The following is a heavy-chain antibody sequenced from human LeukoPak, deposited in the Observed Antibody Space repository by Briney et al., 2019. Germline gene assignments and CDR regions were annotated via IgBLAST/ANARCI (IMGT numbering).Heavy chain of an antibody. CDR3: ARFSDDDYADYVVRPYGMDV. D-gene: IGHD4-17*01. J-gene: IGHJ6*04. V-gene: IGHV3-33*01. CDR1: GFTFSSYG. CDR2: IWYDGSNK. Sequence: GGSLRLSCAASGFTFSSYGMHWVRQAPGKGLEWVAVIWYDGSNKYYADSVKGRFTISRDNSKNTLYLQMNSLRAEDTAVYYCARFSDDDYADYVVRPYGMDVWGKGTTVTVSS.